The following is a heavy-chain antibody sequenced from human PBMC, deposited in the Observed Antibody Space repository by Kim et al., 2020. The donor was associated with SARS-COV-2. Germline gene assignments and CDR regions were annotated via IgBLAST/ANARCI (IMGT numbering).Heavy chain of an antibody. V-gene: IGHV1-69*13. D-gene: IGHD6-19*01. CDR3: AAGQSSSGWAFES. CDR2: IAPTSDTG. CDR1: GGTLSDYG. J-gene: IGHJ5*01. Sequence: SVKVSCKASGGTLSDYGIAWVRQAPGQGLEWMGAIAPTSDTGNYAQRFQGRVTISADESTSTAYMEVNSLRSEDTAVYYCAAGQSSSGWAFESWGQGTVVTVSS.